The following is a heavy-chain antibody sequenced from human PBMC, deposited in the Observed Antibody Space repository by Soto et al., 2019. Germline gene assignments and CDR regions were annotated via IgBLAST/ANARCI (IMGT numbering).Heavy chain of an antibody. D-gene: IGHD1-26*01. CDR3: ARDRQWEPLLY. V-gene: IGHV1-18*04. J-gene: IGHJ4*02. CDR2: VSAYNRNT. Sequence: QVRLVQSGLEVKKPGASVRLSCKTSGYTFTNYGVTWVRPAPGQGLEWMGGVSAYNRNTNYAQKFEDRVIMTTDTSSSTAYLALRNLKSDDTAVYYCARDRQWEPLLYWGEGTLVTVS. CDR1: GYTFTNYG.